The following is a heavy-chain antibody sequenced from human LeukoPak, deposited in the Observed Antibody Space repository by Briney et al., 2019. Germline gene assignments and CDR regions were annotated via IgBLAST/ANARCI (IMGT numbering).Heavy chain of an antibody. Sequence: GGSLRLSCAVSGFTFSSDWMTWVRQAPGKGLEWVANIKEDGSESYYVDSVKGRFTISRDNTKNSLYLQMNSLRAEDTAVYYCIAHPAAGPDYWGQGTLVTVSS. CDR1: GFTFSSDW. D-gene: IGHD6-13*01. CDR2: IKEDGSES. J-gene: IGHJ4*02. CDR3: IAHPAAGPDY. V-gene: IGHV3-7*03.